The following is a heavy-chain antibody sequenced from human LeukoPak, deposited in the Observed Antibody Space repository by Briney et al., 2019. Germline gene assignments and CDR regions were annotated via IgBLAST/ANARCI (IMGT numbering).Heavy chain of an antibody. J-gene: IGHJ4*02. V-gene: IGHV1-8*02. CDR2: INPVTGKT. CDR3: ARRYTYGSDFDH. D-gene: IGHD5-18*01. CDR1: GYTFTSYG. Sequence: GASVKVSCKASGYTFTSYGISWVRQAHGQGLEWMGWINPVTGKTGYAQKFQGRVTVTSNSSINTAYMDLSGLRSEDTAVYFCARRYTYGSDFDHWGQGTLVTVSS.